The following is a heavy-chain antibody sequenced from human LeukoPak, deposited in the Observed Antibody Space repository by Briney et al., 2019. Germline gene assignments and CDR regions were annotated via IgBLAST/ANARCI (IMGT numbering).Heavy chain of an antibody. J-gene: IGHJ4*02. CDR1: GYSISSGYY. Sequence: SETLSLTCTVSGYSISSGYYWGWIRQPPGKGLEWIGSIYHSGSTYYNPSLKSRVTISVDTSKNQFSLKLSSVTAADTAVYYCARVHCSSTSCYVKGFDYWGQGTLVTVSS. CDR3: ARVHCSSTSCYVKGFDY. CDR2: IYHSGST. V-gene: IGHV4-38-2*02. D-gene: IGHD2-2*01.